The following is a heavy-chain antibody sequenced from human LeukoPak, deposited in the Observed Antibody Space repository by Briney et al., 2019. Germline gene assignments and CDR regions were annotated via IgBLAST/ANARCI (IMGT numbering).Heavy chain of an antibody. Sequence: ASVKVSCKASGYTFTSYDINWVRQATGQGLEWMGWMNPNSGNTGYAQKFQGRVTMTRNTSISTAYMELSSLRSDDTAVYYCARRWRAHYAYDYWGQGTLVTVSS. CDR3: ARRWRAHYAYDY. CDR1: GYTFTSYD. D-gene: IGHD3-16*01. V-gene: IGHV1-8*01. CDR2: MNPNSGNT. J-gene: IGHJ4*02.